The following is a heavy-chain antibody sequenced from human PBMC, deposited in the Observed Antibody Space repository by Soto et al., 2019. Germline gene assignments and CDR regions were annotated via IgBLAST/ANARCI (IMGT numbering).Heavy chain of an antibody. CDR3: AREGVATITTYYYYGMDV. Sequence: ASVKVSCKASGYTFTGYYMHWVRQAPGQGLEWMGWINPNSGGTNYAQKFQGWVTMNRDTSISTAYMELSRLRSDDTAVYYCAREGVATITTYYYYGMDVWGQGTTVTVSS. J-gene: IGHJ6*02. CDR2: INPNSGGT. CDR1: GYTFTGYY. V-gene: IGHV1-2*04. D-gene: IGHD5-12*01.